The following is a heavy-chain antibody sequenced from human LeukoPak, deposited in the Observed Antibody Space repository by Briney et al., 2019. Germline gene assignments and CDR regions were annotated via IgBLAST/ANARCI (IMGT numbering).Heavy chain of an antibody. CDR3: ARDPGDSSGYYSSRNYYFDS. D-gene: IGHD3-22*01. V-gene: IGHV1-69*05. J-gene: IGHJ4*02. CDR2: IIPIFGTA. CDR1: GGTFSSYF. Sequence: ASVKVSCEASGGTFSSYFISWVRQAPGQGLEWMGGIIPIFGTANYAQKFQGRVTITTDESTSTAYMELTSLRSEDTAVYYCARDPGDSSGYYSSRNYYFDSWGQGTLVTVSS.